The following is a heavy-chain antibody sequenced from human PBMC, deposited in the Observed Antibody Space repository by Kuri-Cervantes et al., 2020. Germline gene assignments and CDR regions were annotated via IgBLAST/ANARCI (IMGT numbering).Heavy chain of an antibody. V-gene: IGHV3-48*04. Sequence: GSLRLSCAASGFTFSSYWMSWVRQAPGKGLEWVSYISSSGSTIYYADSVKGRFTISRDNARNALYLDMNGLRAEDTAVYYCARQLFDSSGYRPLDWWGQGTLVTVSS. CDR2: ISSSGSTI. J-gene: IGHJ4*02. CDR1: GFTFSSYW. D-gene: IGHD3-22*01. CDR3: ARQLFDSSGYRPLDW.